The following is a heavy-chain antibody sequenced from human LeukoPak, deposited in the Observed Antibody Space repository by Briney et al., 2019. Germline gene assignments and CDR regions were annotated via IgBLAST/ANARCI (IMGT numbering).Heavy chain of an antibody. J-gene: IGHJ4*02. CDR3: ARDQIQHYYDSSGYYDY. V-gene: IGHV3-48*02. Sequence: PGGSLRLSCAASGFTFSTYSMNWVRQAPGKALEWVSYISTSSSTIYYADSVKGRFTISRDNAKNSLYLQMNSLTDEDTAVYYCARDQIQHYYDSSGYYDYWGQGTLVTVSS. CDR2: ISTSSSTI. D-gene: IGHD3-22*01. CDR1: GFTFSTYS.